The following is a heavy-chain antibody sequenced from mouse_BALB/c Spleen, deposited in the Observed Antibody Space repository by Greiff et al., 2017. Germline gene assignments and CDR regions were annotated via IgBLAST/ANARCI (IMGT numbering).Heavy chain of an antibody. Sequence: QVQLQQPGAELVMPGASVKMSCKASGYTFTDYWMHWVKQRPGQGLEWIGAIDTSDSYTSYNQKFKGKATLTVDESSSTAYMQLSSLTSEDSAVYYCARRRVLCDYWGQGTTLTVSS. V-gene: IGHV1-69*01. CDR3: ARRRVLCDY. J-gene: IGHJ2*01. CDR1: GYTFTDYW. D-gene: IGHD1-1*02. CDR2: IDTSDSYT.